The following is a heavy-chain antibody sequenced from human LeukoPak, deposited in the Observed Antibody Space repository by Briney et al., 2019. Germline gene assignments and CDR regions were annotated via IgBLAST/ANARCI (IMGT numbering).Heavy chain of an antibody. CDR2: IRYDGTNT. CDR1: GFTFSSYS. J-gene: IGHJ6*03. V-gene: IGHV3-30*02. D-gene: IGHD2-2*01. CDR3: AKGGVVPAAKSYYYYYYMDV. Sequence: PGGSLRLSCAASGFTFSSYSMNWVRQAPGKGLEWVAFIRYDGTNTYYADSVKGRFTISRDNSKNTLFLQMNTLRDEDTAVYNCAKGGVVPAAKSYYYYYYMDVWGKGTTVTVSS.